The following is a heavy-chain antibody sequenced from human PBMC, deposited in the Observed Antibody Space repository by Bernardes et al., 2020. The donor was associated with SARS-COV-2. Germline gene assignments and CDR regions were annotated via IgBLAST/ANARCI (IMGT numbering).Heavy chain of an antibody. V-gene: IGHV1-18*01. CDR1: GYTFTSYG. J-gene: IGHJ4*02. Sequence: ASVKVSCKASGYTFTSYGISWVRQAPGQGLEWMGWISAYNGNTNYAQKLQGRVTMTTDTSTSTAYMELRSLRSDDTAVYYCARAIFGSGSYYNRGGFYFDYWGQGTLVTVSS. CDR3: ARAIFGSGSYYNRGGFYFDY. CDR2: ISAYNGNT. D-gene: IGHD3-10*01.